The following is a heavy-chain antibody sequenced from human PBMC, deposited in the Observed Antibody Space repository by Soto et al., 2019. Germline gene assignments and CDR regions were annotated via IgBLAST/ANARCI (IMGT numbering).Heavy chain of an antibody. V-gene: IGHV3-7*01. J-gene: IGHJ5*02. CDR2: IKPDESEK. D-gene: IGHD4-4*01. CDR3: VRGGSNYAS. Sequence: EVQLVESGGGLVQPGGSLRLSCTASGFTFSDSWMTWVRQAPGKWLEWVARIKPDESEKKYADSVKGRFSISRDNAKNSMYLQMDSLSGEDTAVYYCVRGGSNYASWGQGTLVTVSS. CDR1: GFTFSDSW.